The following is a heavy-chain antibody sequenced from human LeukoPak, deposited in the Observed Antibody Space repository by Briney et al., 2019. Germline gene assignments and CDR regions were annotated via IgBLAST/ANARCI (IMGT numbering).Heavy chain of an antibody. J-gene: IGHJ4*02. CDR1: GGSISSYY. CDR3: ARTRLSEYYFDY. D-gene: IGHD2-21*02. V-gene: IGHV4-59*01. CDR2: IYYSGST. Sequence: SETLSLTCTVSGGSISSYYWSWIRQPPGKGPEWIGYIYYSGSTNYNPSLNSRVTISIDTSKNQFSLNLSSVAAADTAVYYCARTRLSEYYFDYWGQGIPVTVSS.